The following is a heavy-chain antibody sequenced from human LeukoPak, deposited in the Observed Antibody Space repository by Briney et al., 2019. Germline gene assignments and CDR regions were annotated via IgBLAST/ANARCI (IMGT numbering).Heavy chain of an antibody. CDR1: GFTFSSYA. V-gene: IGHV3-30-3*01. CDR3: ARDRLDRAAFDI. J-gene: IGHJ3*02. CDR2: ISYDGSNK. Sequence: GSLILSCAASGFTFSSYAMHWVRQAPGKGLEWVAVISYDGSNKYYADSVKGRFTISRDNSKNTLYLQMNSLRAEDTAVYYCARDRLDRAAFDIWGQGTMVTVSS. D-gene: IGHD2-2*03.